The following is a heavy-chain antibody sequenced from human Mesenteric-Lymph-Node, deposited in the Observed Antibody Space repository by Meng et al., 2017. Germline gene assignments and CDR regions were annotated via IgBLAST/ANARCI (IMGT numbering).Heavy chain of an antibody. V-gene: IGHV3-74*01. CDR2: INSDGSRI. CDR3: ARSTIGGASYFDY. J-gene: IGHJ4*02. CDR1: GFTFSPYW. Sequence: GESLKISCVASGFTFSPYWMPWVRQAPGKGPVWVSRINSDGSRIDYAESVQGRFTISRDNAKNTLYLQMNSLTAEDTAVYYCARSTIGGASYFDYWGQGTLVTVSS. D-gene: IGHD1-26*01.